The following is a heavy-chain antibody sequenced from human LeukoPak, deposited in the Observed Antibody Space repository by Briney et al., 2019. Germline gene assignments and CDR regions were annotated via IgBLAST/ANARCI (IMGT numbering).Heavy chain of an antibody. D-gene: IGHD2-2*01. J-gene: IGHJ6*03. CDR3: ARVSIVVVPAARGVDYYYYYYMDV. Sequence: GGSLRLSCAASGFTFSSYWMSWVRQAPGKGLEWVANIKQDGSEKYYVDSVKGRFTISRDNAKNSLYLQMNSLRAEDTAVYYCARVSIVVVPAARGVDYYYYYYMDVWGKGTTVTISS. V-gene: IGHV3-7*01. CDR1: GFTFSSYW. CDR2: IKQDGSEK.